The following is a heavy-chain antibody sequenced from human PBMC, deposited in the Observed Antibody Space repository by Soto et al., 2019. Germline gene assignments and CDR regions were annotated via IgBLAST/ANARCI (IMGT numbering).Heavy chain of an antibody. CDR1: GGTFSSYA. CDR3: ARDLKVVALPGHAFDI. D-gene: IGHD2-2*01. CDR2: IIPIFGTA. V-gene: IGHV1-69*01. J-gene: IGHJ3*02. Sequence: QVQLVQSGAEVKKPGSSVKVSCKASGGTFSSYAISWVRQAPGQGLEWMGGIIPIFGTANYAQKFQGRVTITADESTSTAYMELSSLRSEDTAVYYCARDLKVVALPGHAFDIWGQGTMVTVSS.